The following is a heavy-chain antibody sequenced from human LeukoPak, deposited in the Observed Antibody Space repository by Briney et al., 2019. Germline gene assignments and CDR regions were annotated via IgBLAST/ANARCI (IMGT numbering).Heavy chain of an antibody. Sequence: GGSLRLSCAASGFTFSHSGMHWVRQAPGRGLEWVAIILSGGNNITYAESVKGRFTISRDNSKNTLYLQMNSLRDEDTAVYYCERDIGDCSSGSCYSDYIDYWGQGTLVTVSS. CDR2: ILSGGNNI. CDR3: ERDIGDCSSGSCYSDYIDY. V-gene: IGHV3-33*01. J-gene: IGHJ4*02. CDR1: GFTFSHSG. D-gene: IGHD2-15*01.